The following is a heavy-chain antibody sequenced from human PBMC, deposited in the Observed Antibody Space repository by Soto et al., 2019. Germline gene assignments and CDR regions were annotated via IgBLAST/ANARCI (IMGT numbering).Heavy chain of an antibody. CDR3: ARQIYDSDTGPNFQYYFDS. CDR2: IDPSDSQT. Sequence: GESLKISCKGSGYSFAGYWITWVRQKPGKGLEWMGRIDPSDSQTYYSPSFRGHVTISVTKSITTVFLQWSSLRASDTAMYYCARQIYDSDTGPNFQYYFDSWVQGTPVTVSS. CDR1: GYSFAGYW. D-gene: IGHD3-22*01. V-gene: IGHV5-10-1*01. J-gene: IGHJ4*02.